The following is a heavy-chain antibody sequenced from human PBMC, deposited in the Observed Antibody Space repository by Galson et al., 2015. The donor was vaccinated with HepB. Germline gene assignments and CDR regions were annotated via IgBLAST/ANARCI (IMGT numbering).Heavy chain of an antibody. CDR3: AREVRRQLRYFDY. Sequence: SVKVSCKASGGTFSSYAISWVRQAPGQGLEWMGGIIPIFGTANYAQKFQGRVTITADESTSTAYMELSSLRSEDTAVYYCAREVRRQLRYFDYWGQGTLVTVSS. D-gene: IGHD5-24*01. CDR2: IIPIFGTA. CDR1: GGTFSSYA. J-gene: IGHJ4*02. V-gene: IGHV1-69*13.